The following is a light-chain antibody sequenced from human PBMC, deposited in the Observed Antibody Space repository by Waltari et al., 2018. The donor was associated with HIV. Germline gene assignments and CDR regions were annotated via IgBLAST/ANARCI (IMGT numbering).Light chain of an antibody. CDR3: HCTDSSLMGPVV. Sequence: QSVLTQPPSVSGAPGQRVTISCTGNSSNIGAGHDVHWYRQLPGTAPKFLISGNNFRPSGVPDRFSGSKSGTSGSLVITGLQADDEAVYYCHCTDSSLMGPVVFGGGTKLTVL. CDR2: GNN. CDR1: SSNIGAGHD. J-gene: IGLJ2*01. V-gene: IGLV1-40*01.